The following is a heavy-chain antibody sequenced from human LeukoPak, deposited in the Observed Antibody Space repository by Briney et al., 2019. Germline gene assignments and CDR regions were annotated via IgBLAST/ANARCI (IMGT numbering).Heavy chain of an antibody. Sequence: SVKVSCKASGYTFTSYDINWVRQATGQGLEWMGGIIPIFGTANYAQKFQGRVTITADESTSTAYMELSSLRSEDTAVYYCAVRGYGDSYYYYYMDVWGKGTTVTISS. CDR1: GYTFTSYD. V-gene: IGHV1-69*13. D-gene: IGHD4-17*01. CDR2: IIPIFGTA. CDR3: AVRGYGDSYYYYYMDV. J-gene: IGHJ6*03.